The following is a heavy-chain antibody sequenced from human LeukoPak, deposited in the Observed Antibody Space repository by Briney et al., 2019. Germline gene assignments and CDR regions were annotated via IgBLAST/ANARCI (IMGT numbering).Heavy chain of an antibody. J-gene: IGHJ4*02. D-gene: IGHD6-19*01. V-gene: IGHV1-2*02. CDR2: INPNSGGT. Sequence: ASVKVSCKASGYTFTSYGISWVRQAPGQGLEWMGWINPNSGGTNYAQKFQGRVTMTRDTSISTAYMELSRLRSDDTAVYYCARDRPGIAVAGPPYYSDYWGQGTLVTVSS. CDR3: ARDRPGIAVAGPPYYSDY. CDR1: GYTFTSYG.